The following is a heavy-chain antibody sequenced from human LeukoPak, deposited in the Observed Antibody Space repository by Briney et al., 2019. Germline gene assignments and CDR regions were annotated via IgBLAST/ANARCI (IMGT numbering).Heavy chain of an antibody. CDR1: GYTFTGYY. V-gene: IGHV1-2*02. Sequence: ASVKVSCKASGYTFTGYYMHWVRQAPGQGLEWMGWIKPNSGGTNYAQKFQGRVTMTRDTSISTAYMELSRLRSDDTAVYYCARERSYYGSGDYFDYWGQGTLVTVSS. CDR3: ARERSYYGSGDYFDY. CDR2: IKPNSGGT. D-gene: IGHD3-10*01. J-gene: IGHJ4*02.